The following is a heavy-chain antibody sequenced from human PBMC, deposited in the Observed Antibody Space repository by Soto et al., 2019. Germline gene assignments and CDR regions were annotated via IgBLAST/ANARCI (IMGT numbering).Heavy chain of an antibody. CDR2: ISSSGSTI. CDR3: ARGHLITIFGVVIEPPDY. J-gene: IGHJ4*02. Sequence: GGSLRLSCAASGFTFSDYYMSWIRQAPGKGLEWVSYISSSGSTIYYADSVKGRFTISRDNAKNSLYLQMNSLRAEDTAVYYCARGHLITIFGVVIEPPDYWGQGTLVTVSS. V-gene: IGHV3-11*01. CDR1: GFTFSDYY. D-gene: IGHD3-3*01.